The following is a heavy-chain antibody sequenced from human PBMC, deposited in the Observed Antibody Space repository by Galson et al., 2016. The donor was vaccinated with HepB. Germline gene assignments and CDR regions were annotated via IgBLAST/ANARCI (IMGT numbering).Heavy chain of an antibody. J-gene: IGHJ4*02. D-gene: IGHD4-17*01. CDR3: ARDAKDHSILGDYGDHFDY. CDR2: VSSDGSTH. CDR1: GFSFSDYA. V-gene: IGHV3-30*03. Sequence: LSCAASGFSFSDYALHWVRQAPGKGLEWVAVVSSDGSTHFYGDAVKGRFTISRDNSKNTLVLQMNGLRGDDTAVYYCARDAKDHSILGDYGDHFDYWGQGPLVTVSS.